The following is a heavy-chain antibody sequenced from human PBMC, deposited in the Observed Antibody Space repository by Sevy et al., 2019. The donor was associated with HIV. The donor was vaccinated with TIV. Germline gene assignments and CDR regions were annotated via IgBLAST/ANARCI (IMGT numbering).Heavy chain of an antibody. V-gene: IGHV3-30-3*01. CDR3: ARDHGYESSGYVPATNY. CDR2: ISYDGSNK. Sequence: GGSLRLSCVASGFSFSTHAIHWVRQAPGKGLEWVAVISYDGSNKYYADSVKGRFTISRDNSKNTLYLQMNSLRAEDKALYYCARDHGYESSGYVPATNYWGQGTLVTVSS. CDR1: GFSFSTHA. J-gene: IGHJ4*02. D-gene: IGHD3-22*01.